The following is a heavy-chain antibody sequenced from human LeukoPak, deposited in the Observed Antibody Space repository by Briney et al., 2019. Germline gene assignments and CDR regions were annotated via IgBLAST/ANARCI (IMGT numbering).Heavy chain of an antibody. J-gene: IGHJ4*02. V-gene: IGHV3-7*01. D-gene: IGHD5-12*01. CDR3: ARVEASGYDYGAFDY. CDR1: EFSVGSNY. CDR2: IKQDGSAK. Sequence: GGSLRLSCAASEFSVGSNYMTWVRQAPGKELQWVANIKQDGSAKYYVDSVKGRFTISRDNAKNSLYLQMNSLRAEDTAVYYCARVEASGYDYGAFDYWGQGTLVTVSS.